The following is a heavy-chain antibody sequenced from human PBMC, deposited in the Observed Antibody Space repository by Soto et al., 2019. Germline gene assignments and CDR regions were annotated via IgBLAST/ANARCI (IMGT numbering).Heavy chain of an antibody. CDR3: GRLEGLATISYYFDY. V-gene: IGHV4-39*01. CDR1: GGSVSSSSYY. CDR2: VYYSGST. J-gene: IGHJ4*02. D-gene: IGHD3-9*01. Sequence: QLQLQESGPGLVKPSETLSLTCTVSGGSVSSSSYYWGWVRQPPGKGLEWIGSVYYSGSTYSNPSLESRVTISVDKSKNQFSLKLMSLSVADTAVYYCGRLEGLATISYYFDYWGQGALVTVSS.